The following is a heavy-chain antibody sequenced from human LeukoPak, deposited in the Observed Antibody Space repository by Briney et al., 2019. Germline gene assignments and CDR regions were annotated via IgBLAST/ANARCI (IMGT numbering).Heavy chain of an antibody. J-gene: IGHJ6*03. CDR1: GYTFTGYY. CDR2: INPNSGGT. Sequence: ASVKVSCKASGYTFTGYYMHWVRQAPGQGLEWMGWINPNSGGTNYAQKFQGRVTMTRDTSISTAYMELSRLRSDDTAVYYCARVRVHKVAGNYYYMDVWGKGTTVTVSS. D-gene: IGHD6-19*01. CDR3: ARVRVHKVAGNYYYMDV. V-gene: IGHV1-2*02.